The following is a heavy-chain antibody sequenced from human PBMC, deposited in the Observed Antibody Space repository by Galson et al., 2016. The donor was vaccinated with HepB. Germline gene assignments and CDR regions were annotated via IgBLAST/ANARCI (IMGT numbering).Heavy chain of an antibody. D-gene: IGHD4-17*01. J-gene: IGHJ4*02. V-gene: IGHV3-74*01. CDR1: GFPLSSYW. Sequence: SLRLSCAASGFPLSSYWMQWVRQTPGKGLVWVSRTNEDGTRTGYADYVRGRFTASRDNAKNTVYLHMNSLRAEDTAVYYCAREEATVTTATDHWGQGTLVTVSS. CDR2: TNEDGTRT. CDR3: AREEATVTTATDH.